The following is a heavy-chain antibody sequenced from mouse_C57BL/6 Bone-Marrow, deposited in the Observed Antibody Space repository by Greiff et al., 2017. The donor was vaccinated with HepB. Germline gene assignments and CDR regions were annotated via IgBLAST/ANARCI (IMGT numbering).Heavy chain of an antibody. CDR1: GYTFTSYW. V-gene: IGHV1-53*01. J-gene: IGHJ2*01. CDR3: ARQSTACYRYFDD. D-gene: IGHD5-1*01. Sequence: VQLQQPGTELVKPGASVKLSCKASGYTFTSYWMHWVKQRPGKGLEWIGNINPSNGGTNYNEKFKSKATLTVDKSSSTAYMQLSSLTSEDSAVYLCARQSTACYRYFDDWGQGTTLTVSS. CDR2: INPSNGGT.